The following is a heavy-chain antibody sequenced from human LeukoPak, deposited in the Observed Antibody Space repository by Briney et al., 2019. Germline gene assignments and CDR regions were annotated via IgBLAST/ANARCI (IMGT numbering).Heavy chain of an antibody. CDR2: INPNSGGT. J-gene: IGHJ6*03. Sequence: RASVKVSCKASGYTFTGYYMHWVRQAPGQGLEWMGWINPNSGGTNHAQKFQGRVTMTRDTSISTAYMELSRLRSDDTAVYYCARESIAVAGTVGEGTYYYYMDVWGKGTTVTVSS. V-gene: IGHV1-2*02. CDR3: ARESIAVAGTVGEGTYYYYMDV. D-gene: IGHD6-19*01. CDR1: GYTFTGYY.